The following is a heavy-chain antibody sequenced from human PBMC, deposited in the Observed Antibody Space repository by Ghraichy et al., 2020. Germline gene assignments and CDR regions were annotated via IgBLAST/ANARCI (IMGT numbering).Heavy chain of an antibody. CDR3: ASTYYDFWSGSSGYNMDV. CDR2: IYTSGSI. D-gene: IGHD3-3*01. J-gene: IGHJ6*02. CDR1: GASIRSYY. Sequence: SETLSLTCTVSGASIRSYYWSWIRQPAGKGLEWIGRIYTSGSINYNPSLKSRVTMSLDTSKNQFSLKLSSVTAADTAVYYCASTYYDFWSGSSGYNMDVWGQGTTVIVSS. V-gene: IGHV4-4*07.